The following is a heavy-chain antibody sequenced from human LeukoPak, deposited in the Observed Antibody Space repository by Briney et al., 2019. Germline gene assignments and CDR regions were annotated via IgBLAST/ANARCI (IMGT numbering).Heavy chain of an antibody. J-gene: IGHJ6*03. V-gene: IGHV3-23*01. CDR1: GFTFSSYG. CDR3: AKEFVRTHGRRDYYYYYMDV. D-gene: IGHD2-21*01. CDR2: ISGSGGST. Sequence: TGGSLRLSCAASGFTFSSYGMSWVRQAPGKGLEWVSAISGSGGSTYYADSVKGRFTISRDNSKNTLYLQMNSLRAEDTAVYYCAKEFVRTHGRRDYYYYYMDVWGKGTTVTISS.